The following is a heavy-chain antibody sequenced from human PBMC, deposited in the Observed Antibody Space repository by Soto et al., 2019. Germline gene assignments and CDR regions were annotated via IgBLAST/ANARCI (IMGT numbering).Heavy chain of an antibody. D-gene: IGHD6-6*01. V-gene: IGHV1-18*01. CDR2: ISAYNGDT. Sequence: QVQLLQSGAEVKKPGASVKVSCKASGYTFTNYGITWVRQAPGQGLGWMGWISAYNGDTHYTQRVQGRVTMTTDTATSTAYMELRGLRSDDTAVYYCARARQLVGYFYTYMDVWGKGTTVTVSS. CDR1: GYTFTNYG. J-gene: IGHJ6*03. CDR3: ARARQLVGYFYTYMDV.